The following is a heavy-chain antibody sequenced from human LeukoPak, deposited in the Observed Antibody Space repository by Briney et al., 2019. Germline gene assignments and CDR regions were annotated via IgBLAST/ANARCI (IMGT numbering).Heavy chain of an antibody. CDR3: ARHKYYGSGSPFDY. CDR2: IYYSGST. D-gene: IGHD3-10*01. Sequence: SETLSLTCTVSGGSISSYYWSWIRQPPGKGLEWIGYIYYSGSTNYNPSLKSRVTISVDTSKNQFSLKLSSVTAADTPVYYCARHKYYGSGSPFDYWGQGTLVTVSS. J-gene: IGHJ4*02. V-gene: IGHV4-59*08. CDR1: GGSISSYY.